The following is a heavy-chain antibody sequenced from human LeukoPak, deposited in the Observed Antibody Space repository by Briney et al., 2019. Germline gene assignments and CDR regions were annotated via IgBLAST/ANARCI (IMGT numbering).Heavy chain of an antibody. V-gene: IGHV4-39*01. Sequence: SETLSLTCTVSGGSISSSSYYWGWIRQPPGKGLEWIGSIYYSGSTYYNPSLKSRVTISVDTSKNQFSLKLSSMTAADTAVYYCARSSRVYYFDYWGQGTLVTVSS. CDR2: IYYSGST. CDR1: GGSISSSSYY. CDR3: ARSSRVYYFDY. D-gene: IGHD2-2*01. J-gene: IGHJ4*02.